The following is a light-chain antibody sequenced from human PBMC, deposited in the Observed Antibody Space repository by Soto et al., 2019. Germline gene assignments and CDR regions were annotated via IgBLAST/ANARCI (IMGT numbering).Light chain of an antibody. Sequence: EIVMTQSPATLSVSPGERATLSCRASQSVSGNLVWYQQKPGRAPRLLIYGASTRATGIPARFSGSGSGTEFTLTISSLQSEDFAVYYCQQYNNWPRTYGQGTKVEIK. CDR1: QSVSGN. CDR3: QQYNNWPRT. CDR2: GAS. V-gene: IGKV3-15*01. J-gene: IGKJ1*01.